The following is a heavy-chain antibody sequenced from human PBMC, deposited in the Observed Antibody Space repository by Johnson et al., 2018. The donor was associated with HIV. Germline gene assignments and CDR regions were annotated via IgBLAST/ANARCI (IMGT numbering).Heavy chain of an antibody. Sequence: VQLVESGGGLVKPGGSLRLSCAASGFTFSDYYMSWIRQAPGKGLEWVANIKQDGSEKYYVDSVKGRFTISRDNAKNTLYLQMNSLRAEDTAVYYCARGAALPAAFDIWGQGTMVTVSS. D-gene: IGHD2-15*01. CDR3: ARGAALPAAFDI. CDR1: GFTFSDYY. CDR2: IKQDGSEK. J-gene: IGHJ3*02. V-gene: IGHV3-7*03.